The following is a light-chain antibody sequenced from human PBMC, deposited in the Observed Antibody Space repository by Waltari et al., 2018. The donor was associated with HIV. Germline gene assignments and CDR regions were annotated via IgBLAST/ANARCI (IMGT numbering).Light chain of an antibody. J-gene: IGLJ1*01. V-gene: IGLV3-25*03. CDR2: KDS. CDR1: ALPKQY. CDR3: QSADSSGSYVYV. Sequence: SYELTQSPSVSVSPGQPARITCSGDALPKQYAYWYQQKPGQGPVLVIYKDSGRPSGMPERFSGSSSGTTVTLTISGGQEEDEADYYCQSADSSGSYVYVFGTGTKVTVL.